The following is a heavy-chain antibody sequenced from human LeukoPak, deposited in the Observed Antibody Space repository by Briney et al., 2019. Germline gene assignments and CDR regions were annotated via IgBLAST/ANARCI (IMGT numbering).Heavy chain of an antibody. V-gene: IGHV5-51*01. D-gene: IGHD5-18*01. Sequence: GEALKISRKGSGYSFTNYWIGWVRQMPGKGLEWMGIIYPGDSDTRYSPSFQGQVTISADKSISTAYLQWSSLKTSDTGMYYCASLYSPSGSFDIWGQGTMVTVSS. CDR3: ASLYSPSGSFDI. CDR2: IYPGDSDT. CDR1: GYSFTNYW. J-gene: IGHJ3*02.